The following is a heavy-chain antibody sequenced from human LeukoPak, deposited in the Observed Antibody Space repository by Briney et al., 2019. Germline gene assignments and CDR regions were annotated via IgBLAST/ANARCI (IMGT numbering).Heavy chain of an antibody. J-gene: IGHJ4*02. CDR1: GFTVSSNF. Sequence: GGSLRLSCVASGFTVSSNFMAWIRQAPGKGLEWVSVIYSAGNTYYADSVKGRFTISRDNSKNTLLLQMNSLRAEDTAMYYCARLTYDIWTESLGGQGTLVTVSS. CDR3: ARLTYDIWTESL. CDR2: IYSAGNT. D-gene: IGHD3-9*01. V-gene: IGHV3-66*02.